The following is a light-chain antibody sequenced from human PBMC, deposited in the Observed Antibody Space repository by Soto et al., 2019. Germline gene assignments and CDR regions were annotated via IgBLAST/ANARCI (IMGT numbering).Light chain of an antibody. Sequence: DIQMTQSPSSLSASVGDRVTIACRASQGIRNDLGWYQQKPGKAPKRLIYAASSLPGGVPSRISGSGSGTEFTLTISGPQPEDFATYYCIKYSGHPRTFGQATNLEIK. CDR1: QGIRND. CDR2: AAS. V-gene: IGKV1-17*01. J-gene: IGKJ1*01. CDR3: IKYSGHPRT.